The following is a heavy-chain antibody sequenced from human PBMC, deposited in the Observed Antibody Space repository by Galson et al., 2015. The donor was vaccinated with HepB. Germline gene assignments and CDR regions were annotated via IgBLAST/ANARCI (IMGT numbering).Heavy chain of an antibody. CDR1: GFSLSSNGVA. Sequence: PALVKPTQTLTLTCTISGFSLSSNGVAVGWVRQPPGQALEWLAMIYWNGDQRYSPSLKSRLTITKDTSKSQVVLRLTTVKPVDTAKYYCVHDSPSASLYYFDYWGQGTPVTVSS. CDR3: VHDSPSASLYYFDY. V-gene: IGHV2-5*01. CDR2: IYWNGDQ. J-gene: IGHJ4*02.